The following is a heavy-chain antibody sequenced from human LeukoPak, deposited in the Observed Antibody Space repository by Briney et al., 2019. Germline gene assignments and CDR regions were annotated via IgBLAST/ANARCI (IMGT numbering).Heavy chain of an antibody. J-gene: IGHJ4*02. D-gene: IGHD3-3*01. V-gene: IGHV4-38-2*02. CDR3: VREGPIRFLEQIDY. CDR1: SYSISRGYY. Sequence: SETLSLTCTVSSYSISRGYYWGWIRQSPGKGLEWIGNIYHTGSTSYNPSLESRVTISLDLSKNQFSLRLSSVTAADTVLYYCVREGPIRFLEQIDYWGQGTLVTVSS. CDR2: IYHTGST.